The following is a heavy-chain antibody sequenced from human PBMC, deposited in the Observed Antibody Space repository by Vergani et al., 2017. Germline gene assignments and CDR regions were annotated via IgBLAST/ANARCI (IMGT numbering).Heavy chain of an antibody. CDR3: ARDQYSDFWSGYHAFDI. CDR1: GFTFSSYA. Sequence: EVQLLESGVGLVQPGGSLRLSCAASGFTFSSYAMSWVRQAPGKGLEWVSGIRGSGGDTFYADSVRGRFTISKDISNKTLYLQVNSLRAEDTAVYYCARDQYSDFWSGYHAFDIWGQGTLVIVSS. J-gene: IGHJ3*02. V-gene: IGHV3-23*01. CDR2: IRGSGGDT. D-gene: IGHD3-3*01.